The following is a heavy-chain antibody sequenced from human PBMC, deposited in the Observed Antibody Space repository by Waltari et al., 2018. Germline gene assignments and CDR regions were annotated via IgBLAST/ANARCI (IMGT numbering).Heavy chain of an antibody. V-gene: IGHV3-33*08. CDR3: VRESFDP. J-gene: IGHJ5*02. Sequence: QVQLVESGGGVVQPGRSLRLSCAASGFTFSSYGMHWVRQAPGKGLELVSFIRYDGSNEYYVDSVRGRFTISRDNAKNSLYLQMNSLRVEDTAVYYCVRESFDPWGQGILVTVSS. CDR1: GFTFSSYG. CDR2: IRYDGSNE.